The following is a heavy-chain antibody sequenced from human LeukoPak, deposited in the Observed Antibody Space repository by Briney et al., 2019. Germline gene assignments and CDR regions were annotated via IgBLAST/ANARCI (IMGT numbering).Heavy chain of an antibody. CDR3: ARDYYGTPPLDY. J-gene: IGHJ4*02. CDR1: GYTFASYG. V-gene: IGHV1-18*01. CDR2: ISADNGDT. D-gene: IGHD3-10*01. Sequence: ASVKVSCKASGYTFASYGISWVRQAPGQGLEWMGWISADNGDTNYAQKLQGRVTMTTDTSTSTAYKELRSLRSDDTAVYYCARDYYGTPPLDYWGQGTLVTVSS.